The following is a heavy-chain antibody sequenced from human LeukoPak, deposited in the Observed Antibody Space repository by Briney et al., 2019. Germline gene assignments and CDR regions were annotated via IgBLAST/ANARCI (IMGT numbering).Heavy chain of an antibody. D-gene: IGHD1-26*01. CDR3: ARGVGPRYFDL. CDR1: GYTFSDYY. CDR2: INPNSGDT. V-gene: IGHV1-2*02. J-gene: IGHJ2*01. Sequence: GSVKVSCKTSGYTFSDYYIHWIRQAPGQGLEWVGWINPNSGDTNYAQKSQGRVTMTRDTSISTAYMELSRLRSDDTAVYYCARGVGPRYFDLWGRGTLVTVSS.